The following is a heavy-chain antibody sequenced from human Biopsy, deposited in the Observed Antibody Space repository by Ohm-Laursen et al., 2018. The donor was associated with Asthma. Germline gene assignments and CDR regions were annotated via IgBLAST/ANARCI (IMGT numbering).Heavy chain of an antibody. V-gene: IGHV3-11*01. CDR2: INGKSNSI. D-gene: IGHD6-19*01. CDR3: ARDSYSSGLYDDFES. J-gene: IGHJ4*02. CDR1: GFTFSDYY. Sequence: GSLRLSCAASGFTFSDYYMSWIRQAPGKGLEWISYINGKSNSIEYADPVKGRFTISRDNAKNSLYLQMNSLRAEDTAVYYCARDSYSSGLYDDFESWGQGTLVTVSS.